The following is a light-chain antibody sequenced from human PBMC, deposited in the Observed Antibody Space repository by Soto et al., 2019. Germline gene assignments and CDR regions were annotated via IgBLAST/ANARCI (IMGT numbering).Light chain of an antibody. CDR2: DVG. V-gene: IGLV2-14*01. Sequence: QSALTQPASVSGSPGQSITISCTGTSSDVGGSDYVSWYQQHPGKAPKLMIYDVGNRPSGVSNRFSGSKSGNTASLTISGLQAEDEADYYCTSYTISSTLVVFGGGTKLTVL. CDR1: SSDVGGSDY. J-gene: IGLJ2*01. CDR3: TSYTISSTLVV.